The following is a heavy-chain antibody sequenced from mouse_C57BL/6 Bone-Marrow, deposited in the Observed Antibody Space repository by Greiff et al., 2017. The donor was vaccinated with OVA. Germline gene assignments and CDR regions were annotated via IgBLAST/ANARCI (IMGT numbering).Heavy chain of an antibody. D-gene: IGHD1-1*01. V-gene: IGHV2-2*01. CDR3: ARRGTTVVAPFAY. CDR2: IWSGGST. CDR1: GFSLTSYG. Sequence: VQVVESGPGLVQPSQSLSITCTGSGFSLTSYGVHWVRQSPGKGLEWLGVIWSGGSTDYNAAFISRLSISKDNSKSQVFFKMNSLQADDTAIYYCARRGTTVVAPFAYWGQGTLVTVSA. J-gene: IGHJ3*01.